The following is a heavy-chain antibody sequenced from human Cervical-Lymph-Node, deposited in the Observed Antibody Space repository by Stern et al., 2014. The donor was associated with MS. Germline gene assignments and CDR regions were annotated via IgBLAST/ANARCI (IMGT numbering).Heavy chain of an antibody. CDR1: GGSIRSSSYY. CDR2: IYYSGTT. Sequence: QLQLQESGPGLVKASETLFLTCNVSGGSIRSSSYYWAWIRQPPGKGLEWIGSIYYSGTTYYNPSLKSRLTISEDTSKNQFSLKLNFVTAADTAVYYCARRVVVVPAAQFDSWGQGTLVTVSS. CDR3: ARRVVVVPAAQFDS. J-gene: IGHJ4*02. V-gene: IGHV4-39*01. D-gene: IGHD2-2*01.